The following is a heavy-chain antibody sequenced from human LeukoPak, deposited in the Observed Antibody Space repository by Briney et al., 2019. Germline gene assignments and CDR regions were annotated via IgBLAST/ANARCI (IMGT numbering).Heavy chain of an antibody. CDR3: ARDPRYYFDY. J-gene: IGHJ4*02. V-gene: IGHV1-2*02. CDR2: INPNSGGT. CDR1: GGTFSSYA. Sequence: ASVKVSCKASGGTFSSYAISWVRQAPGQGLEWMGWINPNSGGTNYAQKFQGRVTMTRDTSISTAYMELSRLRSDDTAVYYCARDPRYYFDYWGQGTLVTVSS.